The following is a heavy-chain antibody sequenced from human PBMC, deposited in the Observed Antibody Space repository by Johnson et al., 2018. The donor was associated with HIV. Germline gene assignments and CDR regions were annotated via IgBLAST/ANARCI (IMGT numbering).Heavy chain of an antibody. Sequence: QVQLVESGGGVVQHGRSLRLSCAASGFTFSSYGMHWVRQAPGKGLEWVAVISYDGSNKYYADSVKGRFTISRDNARNTMFVQMKSLRAEDTAVYYCARSGPTWAFDFWGQGTMVTVSS. V-gene: IGHV3-30*19. CDR1: GFTFSSYG. CDR3: ARSGPTWAFDF. D-gene: IGHD3-10*01. CDR2: ISYDGSNK. J-gene: IGHJ3*01.